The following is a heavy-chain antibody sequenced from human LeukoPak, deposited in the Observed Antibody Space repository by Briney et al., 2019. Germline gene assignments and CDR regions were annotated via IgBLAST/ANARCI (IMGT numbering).Heavy chain of an antibody. D-gene: IGHD5-24*01. Sequence: SETLSLTCAVYGGSFSGYYWSWIRQPPGKGQEWIGEINHSGSTNYNPSLKSRVTISVDTSKNQFSLKLSSVTAADTAVYYCAKLPHADGSFDSWGQGTLVTVSS. CDR1: GGSFSGYY. CDR2: INHSGST. J-gene: IGHJ4*02. V-gene: IGHV4-34*01. CDR3: AKLPHADGSFDS.